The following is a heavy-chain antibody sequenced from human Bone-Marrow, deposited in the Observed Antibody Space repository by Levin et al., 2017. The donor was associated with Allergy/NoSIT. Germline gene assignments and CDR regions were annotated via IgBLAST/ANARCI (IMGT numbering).Heavy chain of an antibody. V-gene: IGHV4-34*01. CDR1: GGSFSGYY. CDR2: INHSGST. J-gene: IGHJ6*02. Sequence: SETLSLTCAVYGGSFSGYYWSWIRQPPGKGLEWIGEINHSGSTNYNPSLKSRVTISVDTSKNQFSLKLSSVTAADTAVYYCARGKFLEWNAPSYYYYYGMDVWGQGTTVTVSS. CDR3: ARGKFLEWNAPSYYYYYGMDV. D-gene: IGHD3-3*01.